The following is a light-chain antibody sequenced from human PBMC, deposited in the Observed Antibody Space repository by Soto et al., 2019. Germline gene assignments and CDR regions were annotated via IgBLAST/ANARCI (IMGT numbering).Light chain of an antibody. J-gene: IGLJ2*01. Sequence: QSVLTQPPSVSGAPGQRVTISCTGSSSNIGAGYDVDWYQQLPGTAPKLLIDVNRNRPSGVPDRFSGSKSGTSASLAITGLQADDEADYYCQSYDSSLSGVLFGGGTKVTVL. CDR1: SSNIGAGYD. V-gene: IGLV1-40*01. CDR2: VNR. CDR3: QSYDSSLSGVL.